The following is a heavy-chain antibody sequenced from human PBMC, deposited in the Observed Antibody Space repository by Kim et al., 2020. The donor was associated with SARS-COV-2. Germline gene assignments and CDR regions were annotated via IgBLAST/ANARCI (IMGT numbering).Heavy chain of an antibody. D-gene: IGHD3-9*01. Sequence: GGSLRLSCAASGFSFSTFGMHWVRQAPGKGLEWVAVIWYDGNNKYYADSVKGRFTISRDKSKNTQYLQMNSLRVEDTAVYYCARAGADWGVDYWGQGTLVAVSS. J-gene: IGHJ4*02. CDR2: IWYDGNNK. CDR3: ARAGADWGVDY. V-gene: IGHV3-33*01. CDR1: GFSFSTFG.